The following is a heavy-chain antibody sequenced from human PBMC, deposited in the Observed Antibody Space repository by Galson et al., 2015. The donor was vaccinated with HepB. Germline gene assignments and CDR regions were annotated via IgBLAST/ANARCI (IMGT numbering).Heavy chain of an antibody. Sequence: SVKVSCKASGYTFTSYAMNWVRQAPGQGLEWMGWINTNTGNPTYAQGFTGRFVFSLDTSVSTAYLQISSLKAEDTAVYYCARGVGVGRFLEWLLSRDRNYYMDVWGKRTTVTVPS. D-gene: IGHD3-3*01. V-gene: IGHV7-4-1*02. J-gene: IGHJ6*03. CDR1: GYTFTSYA. CDR2: INTNTGNP. CDR3: ARGVGVGRFLEWLLSRDRNYYMDV.